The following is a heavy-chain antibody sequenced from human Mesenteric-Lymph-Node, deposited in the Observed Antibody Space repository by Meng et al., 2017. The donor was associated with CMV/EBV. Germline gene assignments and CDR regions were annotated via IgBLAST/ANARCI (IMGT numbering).Heavy chain of an antibody. CDR1: GFTFSDYY. D-gene: IGHD4-17*01. J-gene: IGHJ6*02. Sequence: LSLTCAASGFTFSDYYMSWIRQPPGKGLEWLSCINRGGGGATYYADSVKGRFTISRDNTKNSLYLEVNSLRAEDTAIYFCARSETTDGLDVWGQGTTVTVSS. V-gene: IGHV3-11*04. CDR3: ARSETTDGLDV. CDR2: INRGGGGAT.